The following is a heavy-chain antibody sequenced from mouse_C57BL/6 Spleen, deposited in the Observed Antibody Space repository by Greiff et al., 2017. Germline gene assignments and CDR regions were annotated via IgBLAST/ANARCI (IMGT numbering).Heavy chain of an antibody. Sequence: VKLLESGAELVKPGASVKLSCKASGYTFTSYWMHWVKQRPGQGLEWIGMIHPNSGSTNYNEKFKSKATLTVDKSSSTAYMQLSSLTSEDSAVYYCARCDYYGSSYPPTWGYWGQGTTLTVSS. D-gene: IGHD1-1*01. CDR3: ARCDYYGSSYPPTWGY. CDR1: GYTFTSYW. CDR2: IHPNSGST. V-gene: IGHV1-64*01. J-gene: IGHJ2*01.